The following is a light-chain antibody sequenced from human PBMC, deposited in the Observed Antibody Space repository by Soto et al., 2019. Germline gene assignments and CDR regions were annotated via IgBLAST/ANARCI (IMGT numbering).Light chain of an antibody. J-gene: IGKJ4*01. CDR3: QERSSWPLT. CDR1: QSVGSY. V-gene: IGKV3-11*01. Sequence: EIVLTQSPATLSLSPGERATLSCRASQSVGSYFAWYQQKPGQAPRLLIYDAFSRATGIPARFSGSRSGTDVSLTISSLEPEDFAVYLCQERSSWPLTFGGGTMVEIK. CDR2: DAF.